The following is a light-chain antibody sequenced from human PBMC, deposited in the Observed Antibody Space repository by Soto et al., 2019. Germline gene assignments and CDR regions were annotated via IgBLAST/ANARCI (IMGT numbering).Light chain of an antibody. V-gene: IGKV3-20*01. CDR1: QSVGSSF. CDR3: QQYGTSGS. CDR2: GAS. Sequence: EIVLTQTPGTLSLSPGERATLSCRASQSVGSSFLAWYQHKPGQAPTLLIYGASSRATGIPDTFSVSGSGREFTLTISRLEPEDLAVYYCQQYGTSGSFGPGTKGYIK. J-gene: IGKJ3*01.